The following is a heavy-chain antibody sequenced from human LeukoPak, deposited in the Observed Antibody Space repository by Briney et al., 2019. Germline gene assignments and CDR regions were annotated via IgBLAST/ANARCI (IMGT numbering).Heavy chain of an antibody. V-gene: IGHV4-34*01. J-gene: IGHJ6*03. CDR1: SWSFSGYY. Sequence: SETLSLTCAVYSWSFSGYYWSWIRQPPGKGLEWIGEINHSGSTNYNPSLKSRVTISVDTSKNQFSLKLSSVTAADTAVYYCARGSGSSNSLYYYYYMDVWGKGTTVTVSS. CDR2: INHSGST. CDR3: ARGSGSSNSLYYYYYMDV. D-gene: IGHD4-23*01.